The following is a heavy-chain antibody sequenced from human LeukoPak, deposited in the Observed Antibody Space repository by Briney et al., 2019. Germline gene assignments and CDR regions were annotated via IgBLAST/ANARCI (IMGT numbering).Heavy chain of an antibody. Sequence: GGSLRLSCAASGFDFSTYAINWVRQAPGKGLEWVSYISSSSSTIYYADSVKGRFTISRDNAKNSLYLQMNSLRAEDTAVYYCARKYSSSSLDYWGQGTLVTVSS. CDR2: ISSSSSTI. J-gene: IGHJ4*02. V-gene: IGHV3-48*01. CDR1: GFDFSTYA. CDR3: ARKYSSSSLDY. D-gene: IGHD6-6*01.